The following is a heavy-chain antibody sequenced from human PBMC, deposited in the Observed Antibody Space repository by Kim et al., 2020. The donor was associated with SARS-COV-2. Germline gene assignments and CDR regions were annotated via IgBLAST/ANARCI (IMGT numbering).Heavy chain of an antibody. CDR1: GYTFTDYY. V-gene: IGHV1-2*05. CDR3: ARGGDSSSWYESAYYYGMDV. CDR2: INANSGGT. Sequence: ASVKVSCKASGYTFTDYYMHWVRQAPGQGLEWMGRINANSGGTNYAQKFQGRVTMTRDTSISTAYMELNRLRSDDTVVYYCARGGDSSSWYESAYYYGMDVWGQGTPVTVSS. J-gene: IGHJ6*02. D-gene: IGHD6-13*01.